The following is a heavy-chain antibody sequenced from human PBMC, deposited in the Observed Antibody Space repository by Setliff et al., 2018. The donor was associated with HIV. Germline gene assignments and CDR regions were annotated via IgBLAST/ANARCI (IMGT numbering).Heavy chain of an antibody. V-gene: IGHV4-34*01. CDR2: IHHTGHI. CDR1: GESSNDYY. D-gene: IGHD1-7*01. CDR3: ARVRLELRQYWFDS. J-gene: IGHJ5*01. Sequence: SETLSLTCAFYGESSNDYYWNWIRQPPGKGLEWIGEIHHTGHINNHPSFKSRVTISLDKSTNQFSLKLNSVTAADTAVYYCARVRLELRQYWFDSWGQGSPVTVSS.